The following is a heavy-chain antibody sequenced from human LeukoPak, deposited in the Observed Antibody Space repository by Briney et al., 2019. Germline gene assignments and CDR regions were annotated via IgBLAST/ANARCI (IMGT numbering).Heavy chain of an antibody. CDR3: ARLLYYYDNNGSP. Sequence: SETLSLTCTVSGDSISSGNYWGWIRQPPGKGLEWIGSIFHTGSTYFNLSLKSRVTISVDTSKNQFSLRLSSVTAADTAVYYCARLLYYYDNNGSPWGQGTPVTVSS. CDR1: GDSISSGNY. J-gene: IGHJ5*02. V-gene: IGHV4-38-2*02. CDR2: IFHTGST. D-gene: IGHD3-22*01.